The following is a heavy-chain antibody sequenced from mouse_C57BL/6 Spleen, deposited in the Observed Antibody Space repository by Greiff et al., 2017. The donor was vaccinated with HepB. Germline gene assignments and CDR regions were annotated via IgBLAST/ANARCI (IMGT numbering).Heavy chain of an antibody. D-gene: IGHD2-5*01. J-gene: IGHJ2*01. V-gene: IGHV5-6*01. Sequence: EVQLQESGGDLVKPGGSLKLSCAASGFTFSSYGMSWVRQTPDKRLEWVATISSGGSYTYYPDSVKGRFTISRDNAKNTLYLQMSSLKSEDTAMYYCARTATIVTTVYFDYWGQGTTLTVSS. CDR1: GFTFSSYG. CDR2: ISSGGSYT. CDR3: ARTATIVTTVYFDY.